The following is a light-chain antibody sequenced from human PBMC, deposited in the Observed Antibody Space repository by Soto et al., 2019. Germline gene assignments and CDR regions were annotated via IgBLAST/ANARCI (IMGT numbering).Light chain of an antibody. CDR2: KAS. Sequence: IQMTQSPASLSASVGDTVTVTWLASQSISGWLAWYQQKPGEAPKLLIYKASTLPLGVPSRFSGSGSGTEFTLTITSLQPEDFEVYYCQQYNSCSWTFGQGTKVDIK. J-gene: IGKJ1*01. CDR1: QSISGW. CDR3: QQYNSCSWT. V-gene: IGKV1-5*03.